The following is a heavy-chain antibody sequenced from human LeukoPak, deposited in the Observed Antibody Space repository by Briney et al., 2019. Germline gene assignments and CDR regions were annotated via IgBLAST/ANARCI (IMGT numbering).Heavy chain of an antibody. D-gene: IGHD3-3*01. V-gene: IGHV3-21*01. CDR3: AKDAPGIFGVVSPLGY. J-gene: IGHJ4*02. CDR2: ISSSSSYI. CDR1: GFTFSSYS. Sequence: GGSLRLSCAASGFTFSSYSMNWVRQAPGKGLEWVSSISSSSSYIYYADSVKGRFTISRDNAKNTLYLQMNSLRAEDTAVYYCAKDAPGIFGVVSPLGYWGQGTLVTVSS.